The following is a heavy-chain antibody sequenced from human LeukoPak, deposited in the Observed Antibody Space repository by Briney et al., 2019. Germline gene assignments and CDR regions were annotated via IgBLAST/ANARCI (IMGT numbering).Heavy chain of an antibody. CDR3: AKDKRGYGSYYMDV. CDR2: ISSSGDGT. Sequence: HPGGSLRLSCAASGFTFSTYAMTWDRQAPGKGLEWVSTISSSGDGTYYADSVKGRFTISRDNSKNTLYLQMNSLRAEDTAVYYCAKDKRGYGSYYMDVWGKGTTVTVSS. D-gene: IGHD1-26*01. V-gene: IGHV3-23*01. J-gene: IGHJ6*03. CDR1: GFTFSTYA.